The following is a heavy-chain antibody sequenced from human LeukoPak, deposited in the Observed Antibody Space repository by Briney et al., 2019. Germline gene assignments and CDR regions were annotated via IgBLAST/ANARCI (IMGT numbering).Heavy chain of an antibody. Sequence: PSETLSLTCAVSGYSISSGYYWGWIRQPPGKGLEWIGSIYHSGSTYYNPSLKSRVTISVDTSKNQFSLKLSSATAADTAVYYCARHGSPGSTYQLLWFNAFDIWGQGTMVTVSS. CDR1: GYSISSGYY. D-gene: IGHD2-2*01. CDR2: IYHSGST. J-gene: IGHJ3*02. V-gene: IGHV4-38-2*01. CDR3: ARHGSPGSTYQLLWFNAFDI.